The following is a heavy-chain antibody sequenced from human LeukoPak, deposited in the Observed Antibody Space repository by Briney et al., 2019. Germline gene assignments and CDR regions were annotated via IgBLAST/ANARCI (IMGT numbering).Heavy chain of an antibody. CDR2: ISAYNGNT. CDR1: GFTFSSYG. CDR3: ARVSQLELRLSDAFDI. J-gene: IGHJ3*02. Sequence: ASVKGSCQGSGFTFSSYGINWGGPAPGPRVEWVGWISAYNGNTNYAQKLQGRVTMTTDTSTSTAYMELRSLRSDDTAVYYCARVSQLELRLSDAFDIWGQGTMVTVSS. V-gene: IGHV1-18*01. D-gene: IGHD1-7*01.